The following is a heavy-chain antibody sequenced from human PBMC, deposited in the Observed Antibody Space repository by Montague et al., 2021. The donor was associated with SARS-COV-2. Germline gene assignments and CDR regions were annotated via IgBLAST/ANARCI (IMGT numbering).Heavy chain of an antibody. CDR1: GGPISRNY. CDR2: IYYSGTT. J-gene: IGHJ4*02. CDR3: ARQPYLASAYYFDY. V-gene: IGHV4-59*01. D-gene: IGHD3-10*01. Sequence: SETLSLTCTVSGGPISRNYWNWIRQPPGKGLEWIGYIYYSGTTNCNPSLKSRVTMSVDTSKDQFSLKLNSVTAADTAVYYCARQPYLASAYYFDYWGLGTLVTVSS.